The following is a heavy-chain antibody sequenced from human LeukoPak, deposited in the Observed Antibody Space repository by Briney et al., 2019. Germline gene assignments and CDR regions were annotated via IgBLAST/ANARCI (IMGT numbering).Heavy chain of an antibody. CDR3: ARGSIAAGGPPNWFDP. CDR2: IYYSGST. V-gene: IGHV4-39*07. D-gene: IGHD6-13*01. CDR1: GGSISGTSYY. Sequence: SETLSLTCTVSGGSISGTSYYWGWIRQPPGKGLEWIGSIYYSGSTYYNPSLKSRVTASVDTSKNQFSLKLSSVIAADTAVYYCARGSIAAGGPPNWFDPWGQGTLVTVSS. J-gene: IGHJ5*02.